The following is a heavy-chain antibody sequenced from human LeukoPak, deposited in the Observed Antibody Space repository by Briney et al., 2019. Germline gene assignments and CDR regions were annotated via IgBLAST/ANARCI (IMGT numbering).Heavy chain of an antibody. J-gene: IGHJ4*02. V-gene: IGHV3-7*01. CDR2: IKQDGSEK. D-gene: IGHD1-26*01. CDR1: GFTFSDYY. CDR3: AKVNSGSYYGIDY. Sequence: GGSLRLSCAASGFTFSDYYMSWIRQAPGKGLEWVANIKQDGSEKYYADSVKGRFTISRDNSKNTLYLQMNSLRAEDTAVYYCAKVNSGSYYGIDYWGQGTLVTVSS.